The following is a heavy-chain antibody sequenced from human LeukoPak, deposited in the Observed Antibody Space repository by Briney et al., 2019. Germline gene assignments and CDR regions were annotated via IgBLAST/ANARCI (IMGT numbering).Heavy chain of an antibody. CDR1: GFTFSSYS. D-gene: IGHD5-12*01. CDR2: ISSSSSYI. CDR3: AKEGYSGYADYYYYYMDV. V-gene: IGHV3-21*01. J-gene: IGHJ6*03. Sequence: PGGSLRLSCAASGFTFSSYSMNWVRQAPGKGLEWVSSISSSSSYIYYADSVKGRFTISRDNSKNTLYLQMNSLRAEDTAVYYCAKEGYSGYADYYYYYMDVWGKGTTVTVSS.